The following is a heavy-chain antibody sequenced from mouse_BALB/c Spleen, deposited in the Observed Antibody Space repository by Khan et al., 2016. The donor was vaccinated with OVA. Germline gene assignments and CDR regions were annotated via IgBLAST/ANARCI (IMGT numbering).Heavy chain of an antibody. CDR2: IYPGDGDT. Sequence: QVRLQQSGAELVRPGSSVKISCKASGYAFSNYWMNWVKQRPGQGLEWIGQIYPGDGDTNYHGKFKGKATLTSDKSSSTAYMQLSSLTSEDSAVYFCARKGYGNYAFAYWGQGTLVTVSA. D-gene: IGHD2-10*02. CDR3: ARKGYGNYAFAY. J-gene: IGHJ3*01. CDR1: GYAFSNYW. V-gene: IGHV1-80*01.